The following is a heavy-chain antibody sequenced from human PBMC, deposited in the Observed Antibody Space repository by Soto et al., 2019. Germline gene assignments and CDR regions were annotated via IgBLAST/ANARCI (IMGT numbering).Heavy chain of an antibody. J-gene: IGHJ6*02. Sequence: QVQLVQSGAEVKKPGASVRVSCKASGYSFTDYHIHWVRHAPGQGLEWLGRINPKSGGTSTAQKFQGWVTMTRDRSISTVYMELTRLRSDDTAVYFCARGHSTDCSNGVCSFFYNHEMDVWGQGTTVTVSS. CDR3: ARGHSTDCSNGVCSFFYNHEMDV. V-gene: IGHV1-2*04. CDR2: INPKSGGT. CDR1: GYSFTDYH. D-gene: IGHD2-8*01.